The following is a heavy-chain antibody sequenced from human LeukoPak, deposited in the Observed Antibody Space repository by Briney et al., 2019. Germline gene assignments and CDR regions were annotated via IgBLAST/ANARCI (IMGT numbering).Heavy chain of an antibody. CDR2: IYPGDSDT. CDR1: GYSFTTYW. Sequence: GESLKISCKGSGYSFTTYWIGWVRQLPGKGLEWMGIIYPGDSDTRYSPSFQGQVTISADKSISTAYLQWNSLKASDTAIYYCARYGRGVGASRDWFDPWGQGTLVIVSS. V-gene: IGHV5-51*01. CDR3: ARYGRGVGASRDWFDP. D-gene: IGHD3-10*02. J-gene: IGHJ5*02.